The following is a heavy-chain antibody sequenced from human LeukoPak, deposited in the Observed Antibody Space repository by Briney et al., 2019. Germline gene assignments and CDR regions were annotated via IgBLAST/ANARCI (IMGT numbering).Heavy chain of an antibody. CDR1: GFTFDDYT. Sequence: GGSLRLSCAASGFTFDDYTMHWVRQAPGKGLEWVSLISWDGGSTYYADSVKGRFTISRDNSKNSLYLQMNSLRTEDTALYYCAKDGGRYYDSSESYFDYWGQGTLVTVSS. CDR2: ISWDGGST. D-gene: IGHD3-22*01. CDR3: AKDGGRYYDSSESYFDY. J-gene: IGHJ4*02. V-gene: IGHV3-43*01.